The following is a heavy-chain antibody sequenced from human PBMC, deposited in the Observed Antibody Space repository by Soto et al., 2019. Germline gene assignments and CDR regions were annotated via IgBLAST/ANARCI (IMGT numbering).Heavy chain of an antibody. CDR1: GGSISSSY. V-gene: IGHV4-59*01. Sequence: SETLSLTCTVSGGSISSSYWSWIRQSPGKGLEWIGYIYYSGFTNYNPSLKSRVTISVDTSKIQFSLKLSSVTAADTAVYYCARLFPYYDILTGSPMYGSDIWGQGATVTVSS. CDR2: IYYSGFT. J-gene: IGHJ3*02. D-gene: IGHD3-9*01. CDR3: ARLFPYYDILTGSPMYGSDI.